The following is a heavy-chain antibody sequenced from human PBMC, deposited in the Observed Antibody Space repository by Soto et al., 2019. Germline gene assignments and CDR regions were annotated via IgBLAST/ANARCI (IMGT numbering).Heavy chain of an antibody. D-gene: IGHD3-10*01. CDR1: GGSISSSSYY. CDR2: IYYSGST. V-gene: IGHV4-39*01. J-gene: IGHJ4*02. Sequence: QLQLQESGPGLVKPSETRSLTCTVSGGSISSSSYYWGWIRQPPGKGLEWIGSIYYSGSTYYNPSLKSRVTISVDTSKNQFSLKLSSVTAADTAVYYCARHRRLGSYLAYWGQGTLVTVSS. CDR3: ARHRRLGSYLAY.